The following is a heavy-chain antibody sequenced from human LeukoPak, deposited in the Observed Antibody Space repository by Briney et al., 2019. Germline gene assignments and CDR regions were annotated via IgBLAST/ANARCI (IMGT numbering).Heavy chain of an antibody. CDR1: GYDFTSVG. CDR2: ISPYNGNT. CDR3: ARAGSGSGWYFDY. J-gene: IGHJ4*02. Sequence: GASVKVSCKASGYDFTSVGITWVRRAPGQGLEWMGWISPYNGNTRYAQKFQGRVAMTTDTFTTTAYMELRGLRFNDTAVYYCARAGSGSGWYFDYWGQGTLVTVSS. V-gene: IGHV1-18*01. D-gene: IGHD6-19*01.